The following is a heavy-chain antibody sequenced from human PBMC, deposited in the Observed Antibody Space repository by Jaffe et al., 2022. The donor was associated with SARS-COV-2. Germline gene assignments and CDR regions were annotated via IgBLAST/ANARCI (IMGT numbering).Heavy chain of an antibody. CDR2: ISYDGSNK. J-gene: IGHJ3*02. V-gene: IGHV3-30*18. CDR3: AKVHLLNYYDSSGYYSGNAFDI. CDR1: GFTFSSYG. D-gene: IGHD3-22*01. Sequence: QVQLVESGGGVVQPGRSLRLSCAASGFTFSSYGMHWVRQAPGKGLEWVAVISYDGSNKYYADSVKGRFTISRDNSKNTLYLQMNSLRAEDTAVYYCAKVHLLNYYDSSGYYSGNAFDIWGQGTMVTVSS.